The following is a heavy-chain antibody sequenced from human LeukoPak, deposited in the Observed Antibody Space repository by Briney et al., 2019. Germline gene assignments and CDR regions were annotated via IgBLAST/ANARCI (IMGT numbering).Heavy chain of an antibody. CDR1: EFTFSSYA. J-gene: IGHJ3*02. V-gene: IGHV3-33*08. CDR3: ARAQDYDSSGYVDAFDM. Sequence: GGSLRLSCAASEFTFSSYAMHWVRQAPGKGREGVAVIWYDGSKKYYADSVKGRFTISRDNSKNTLYLQMNSLRVEDTAVYYCARAQDYDSSGYVDAFDMWGQGTMVTVSS. CDR2: IWYDGSKK. D-gene: IGHD3-22*01.